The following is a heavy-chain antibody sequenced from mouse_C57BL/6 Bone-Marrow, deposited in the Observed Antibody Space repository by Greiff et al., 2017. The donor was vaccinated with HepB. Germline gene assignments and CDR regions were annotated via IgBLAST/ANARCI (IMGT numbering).Heavy chain of an antibody. V-gene: IGHV5-17*01. J-gene: IGHJ4*01. Sequence: EVHLVESGGGLVKPGGSLKLSCAASGFTFSDYGMHWVRQAPEKGLEWVAYISSGSSTIYYADTVKGRFTISRDNAKNTLLLQMTSLRSEDTAMYYCARTITTVVAPYAMDYWGQGTSVTVSS. CDR2: ISSGSSTI. CDR1: GFTFSDYG. D-gene: IGHD1-1*01. CDR3: ARTITTVVAPYAMDY.